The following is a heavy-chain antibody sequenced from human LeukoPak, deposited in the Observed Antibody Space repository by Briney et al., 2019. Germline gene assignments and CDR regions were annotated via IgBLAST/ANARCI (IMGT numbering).Heavy chain of an antibody. D-gene: IGHD4-17*01. V-gene: IGHV3-23*01. Sequence: GGPLRLSCAASGLTFSSYAMSWVRQAPGRGLEWVSAIRGSGDSTYYAHSVKGRFTISRDNSKNTLYLRMNSVRAEDTAVYYCAKDRLTVTTWVDRWGQANLVTVSS. CDR3: AKDRLTVTTWVDR. CDR2: IRGSGDST. CDR1: GLTFSSYA. J-gene: IGHJ5*02.